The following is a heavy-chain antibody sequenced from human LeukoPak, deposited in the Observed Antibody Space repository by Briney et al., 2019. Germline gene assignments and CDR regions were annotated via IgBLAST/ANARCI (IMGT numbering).Heavy chain of an antibody. J-gene: IGHJ5*02. Sequence: GRSLRLSCAASGFTFSSYGMHWVRQAPGKGLEWVAVISYDGSNKYYADSVKGRFTISRDNSKNTLYLQMNSLRAEDTAVYYCARDSITMVRGLDNWFDPWGQGTLVTVSS. CDR3: ARDSITMVRGLDNWFDP. V-gene: IGHV3-30*03. D-gene: IGHD3-10*01. CDR2: ISYDGSNK. CDR1: GFTFSSYG.